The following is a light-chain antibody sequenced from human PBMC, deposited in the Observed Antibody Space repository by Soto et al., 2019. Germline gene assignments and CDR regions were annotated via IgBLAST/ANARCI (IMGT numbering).Light chain of an antibody. CDR3: LQHDSFPYT. CDR2: AAS. V-gene: IGKV1-17*01. Sequence: DIQMTQSPSSLSASVGHTVTITCRASQDVRSDLGWYQHKPGKAPKRLIYAASRLQGGVPSRFSGSGSGTEFTLTIGSLQREDSATYYCLQHDSFPYTFGQGTRLEI. CDR1: QDVRSD. J-gene: IGKJ2*01.